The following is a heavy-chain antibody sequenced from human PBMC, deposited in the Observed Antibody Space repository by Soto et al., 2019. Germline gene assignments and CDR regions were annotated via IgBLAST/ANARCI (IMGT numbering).Heavy chain of an antibody. Sequence: HPGGSLRLSCAASGFTFSSYAMSWVRQAPGKGLEWVSAISGSGGSTYYAGSVKGRFTISRDNSKNTLYLQMNSLRAEDTAVYYCAKGTEWLVLGWFDPWGQGTLVTVSS. J-gene: IGHJ5*02. D-gene: IGHD6-19*01. CDR3: AKGTEWLVLGWFDP. V-gene: IGHV3-23*01. CDR1: GFTFSSYA. CDR2: ISGSGGST.